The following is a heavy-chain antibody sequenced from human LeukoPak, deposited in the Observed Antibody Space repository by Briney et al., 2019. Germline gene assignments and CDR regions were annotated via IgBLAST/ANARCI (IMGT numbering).Heavy chain of an antibody. CDR1: GYTFTGYF. D-gene: IGHD2-15*01. CDR2: IYPNSGGT. CDR3: ARVRCSGGSCYLTLGY. J-gene: IGHJ4*02. Sequence: ASVKVSCMASGYTFTGYFMHWVRQAPGQGREGMGWIYPNSGGTNYAQNFQGRVTMTRDTSISTAYMELSRLRSDDTAVYYCARVRCSGGSCYLTLGYWGQGTLVTVSS. V-gene: IGHV1-2*02.